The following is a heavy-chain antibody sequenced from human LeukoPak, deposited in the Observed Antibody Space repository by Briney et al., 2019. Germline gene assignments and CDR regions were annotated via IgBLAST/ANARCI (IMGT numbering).Heavy chain of an antibody. D-gene: IGHD1-7*01. CDR2: ISPYNGKT. Sequence: ASVKVSCKTSGYTFTNYGINWVRQAPGQGLEWMGLISPYNGKTEFAQKFQGRVTMTTDTSTTTVYMELRSLRSDDTAVYYCATGGSNWNYQYYFEYWGQGTLVTVSS. CDR1: GYTFTNYG. V-gene: IGHV1-18*01. J-gene: IGHJ4*02. CDR3: ATGGSNWNYQYYFEY.